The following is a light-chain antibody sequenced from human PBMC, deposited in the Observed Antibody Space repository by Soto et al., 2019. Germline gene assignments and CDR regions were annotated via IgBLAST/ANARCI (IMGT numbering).Light chain of an antibody. CDR1: SSDVGAYNF. CDR3: TSCAGSNNLV. V-gene: IGLV2-8*01. CDR2: EVN. J-gene: IGLJ3*02. Sequence: QSVLTQPPSASGSPGQSVTISCTGTSSDVGAYNFVSWYQQLPGKAPKLLIYEVNKRPSGVPDRFSGSKSGSTASLTVSGLQAEDEADYYCTSCAGSNNLVFGGGTKLTVL.